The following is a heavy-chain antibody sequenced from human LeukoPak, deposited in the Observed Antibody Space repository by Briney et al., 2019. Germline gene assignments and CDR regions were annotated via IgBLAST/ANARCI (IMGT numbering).Heavy chain of an antibody. CDR2: IRYDGSNK. D-gene: IGHD3-22*01. J-gene: IGHJ5*02. Sequence: GGSLRLSCAASGFTFSSYGMHWVRQAPGKGLEWVAFIRYDGSNKYYADSVKGRFTISRDNSKNTLYLQMNSLRAEDTAVYYCAKPEHYYDSSGYYYHWGQGTLVTVSS. CDR1: GFTFSSYG. V-gene: IGHV3-30*02. CDR3: AKPEHYYDSSGYYYH.